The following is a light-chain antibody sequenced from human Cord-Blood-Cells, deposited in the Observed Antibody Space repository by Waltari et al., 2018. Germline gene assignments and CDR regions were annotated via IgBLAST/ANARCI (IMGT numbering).Light chain of an antibody. J-gene: IGLJ3*02. Sequence: GISSDVGGYNYVSWYQQHPGKAPKLMIYDVSNRPSGVSNRFSGSKSGNTASLTISGLQAEDEADYYCSSYTSSSTRVFGGGTKLTVL. CDR3: SSYTSSSTRV. V-gene: IGLV2-14*03. CDR2: DVS. CDR1: SSDVGGYNY.